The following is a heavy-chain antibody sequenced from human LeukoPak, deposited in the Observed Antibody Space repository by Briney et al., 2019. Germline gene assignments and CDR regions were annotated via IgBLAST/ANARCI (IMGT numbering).Heavy chain of an antibody. Sequence: GGSLRLSCAASGFTFSTYGMHWVRQAPGKGLEWVAVIWYGGSNTYYADSVKGRFTISRDNSKNTLYLQMNSLRAEDTAVYYCVKDGDRKLHGYYFYYWGQGTLGSVSS. J-gene: IGHJ4*02. CDR1: GFTFSTYG. CDR2: IWYGGSNT. V-gene: IGHV3-30*02. D-gene: IGHD2-2*03. CDR3: VKDGDRKLHGYYFYY.